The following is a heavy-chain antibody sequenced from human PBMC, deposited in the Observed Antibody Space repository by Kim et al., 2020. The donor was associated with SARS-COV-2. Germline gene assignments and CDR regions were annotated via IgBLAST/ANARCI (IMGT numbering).Heavy chain of an antibody. CDR2: ISSSSSYI. CDR3: AKGGYCSGGSCLYFDY. CDR1: GFTFSSYS. D-gene: IGHD2-15*01. J-gene: IGHJ4*02. Sequence: GGSLRLSCAASGFTFSSYSMNWVRQAPGKGLEWVSSISSSSSYIYYADSVKGRFTISRDNAKNSLYLQMNSLRAEDTAVYYCAKGGYCSGGSCLYFDYWGQGTLVTVSS. V-gene: IGHV3-21*01.